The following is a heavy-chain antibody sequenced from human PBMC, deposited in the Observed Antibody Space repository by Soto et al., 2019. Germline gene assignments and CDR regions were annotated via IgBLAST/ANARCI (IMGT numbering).Heavy chain of an antibody. V-gene: IGHV4-30-2*01. J-gene: IGHJ5*02. CDR2: INYDGSS. CDR1: GASITSGGYS. Sequence: QLQLQESGSGLVKPSQTLSLTCAVSGASITSGGYSWRWIRQPPGKGLEWIGDINYDGSSYYNPSLRSRVAIFLDRSKNHCSLQLTSVTAADTAIYYWARESGAGATNWFDPWGQGILVTVSS. D-gene: IGHD1-26*01. CDR3: ARESGAGATNWFDP.